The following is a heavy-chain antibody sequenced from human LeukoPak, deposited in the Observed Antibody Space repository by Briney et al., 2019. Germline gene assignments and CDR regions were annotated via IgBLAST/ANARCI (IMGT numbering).Heavy chain of an antibody. CDR3: ARVWAVVTPNAFDF. CDR1: GFTFSSYA. J-gene: IGHJ3*01. V-gene: IGHV3-21*04. D-gene: IGHD2-21*02. Sequence: GGSLRLSCAASGFTFSSYAMHWVRQAPGKGLEWVSSISSSSSYIYYADSVKGRFTISRDNAKNSLYLQMNSLRAEDTALYYCARVWAVVTPNAFDFWGQGTMVTVSS. CDR2: ISSSSSYI.